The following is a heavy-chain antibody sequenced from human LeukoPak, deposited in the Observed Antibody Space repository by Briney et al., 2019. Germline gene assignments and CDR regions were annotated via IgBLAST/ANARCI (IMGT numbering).Heavy chain of an antibody. CDR3: AKDSDILTGYYPYYFDY. D-gene: IGHD3-9*01. Sequence: GGSLRLSCAASGFTFSSYWMHWVRQAPGKGLVWVSRINSDGSSTSYADSVKGRFTISRDNAKNTLYLQMNSLRAEDTAVYYCAKDSDILTGYYPYYFDYWGQGTLVTVSS. J-gene: IGHJ4*02. CDR2: INSDGSST. CDR1: GFTFSSYW. V-gene: IGHV3-74*01.